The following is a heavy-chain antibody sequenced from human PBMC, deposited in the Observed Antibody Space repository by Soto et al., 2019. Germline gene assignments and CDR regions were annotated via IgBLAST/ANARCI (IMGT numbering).Heavy chain of an antibody. Sequence: GGSLRLSCAASGFTFQSYAIHWVRPGTGKGLEYVSAISSNGGSTYYANSVKGRFTISRDNSKNTLYLQMGSLRAEDMAVYYCARDGRDYYYYGMDVWGQRTTVTVSS. CDR2: ISSNGGST. J-gene: IGHJ6*02. V-gene: IGHV3-64*01. CDR1: GFTFQSYA. CDR3: ARDGRDYYYYGMDV.